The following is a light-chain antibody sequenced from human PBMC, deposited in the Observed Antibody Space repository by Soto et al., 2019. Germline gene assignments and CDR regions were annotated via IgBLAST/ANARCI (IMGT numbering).Light chain of an antibody. V-gene: IGKV3-15*01. Sequence: EIVMTQSPATLSLCPGERATLSCRASQTIDNTLAWYQRKPGQAPRLLIYDASTRATGVPARFSGSGSGTDFTLTISSLQSEDFAVYYCQHYNYWPYTFGQGTKVDIK. CDR2: DAS. CDR3: QHYNYWPYT. CDR1: QTIDNT. J-gene: IGKJ2*01.